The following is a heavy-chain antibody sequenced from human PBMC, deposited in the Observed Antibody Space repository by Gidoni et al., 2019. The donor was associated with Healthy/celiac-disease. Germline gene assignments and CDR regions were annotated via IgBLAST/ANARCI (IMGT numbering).Heavy chain of an antibody. D-gene: IGHD6-25*01. J-gene: IGHJ4*02. CDR1: GFTFSSYG. CDR2: ISYDGSNK. Sequence: QVQLVESGGGVVQPGRSLRLSCAASGFTFSSYGMHWVRQAPGKGLEWVAVISYDGSNKYYADSVKGRFTISRDNSKNTLYLQMNSLRAEDTAVYYCAKRGASIAAIDYWGQGTLVTVSS. V-gene: IGHV3-30*18. CDR3: AKRGASIAAIDY.